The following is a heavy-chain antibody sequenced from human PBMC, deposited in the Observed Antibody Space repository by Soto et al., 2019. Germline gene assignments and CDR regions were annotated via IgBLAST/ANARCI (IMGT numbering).Heavy chain of an antibody. CDR2: INPNSGGT. V-gene: IGHV1-2*02. CDR3: ARLAHCYYYCYMDV. J-gene: IGHJ6*03. Sequence: ASVKVSCKASGYTFTGYYMHWVRQAPGQGLEWMGWINPNSGGTNYAQKFQGRVTMTRNTSISTAYMELSSLRSEDTAVYYCARLAHCYYYCYMDVWGKGTTVTVSS. CDR1: GYTFTGYY.